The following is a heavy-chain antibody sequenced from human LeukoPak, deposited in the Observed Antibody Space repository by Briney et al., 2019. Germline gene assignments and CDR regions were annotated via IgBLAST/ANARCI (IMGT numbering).Heavy chain of an antibody. V-gene: IGHV4-34*01. CDR1: GGSISSGGYY. CDR3: AREFAP. Sequence: SETLSLTCAVSGGSISSGGYYWSWIRQPPGKGLEWIGEINHSGSTNYNPSLKSRVTISVDTSKNQFSLKLSSVTAADTAVYYCAREFAPWGQGTLVTVSS. CDR2: INHSGST. J-gene: IGHJ5*02.